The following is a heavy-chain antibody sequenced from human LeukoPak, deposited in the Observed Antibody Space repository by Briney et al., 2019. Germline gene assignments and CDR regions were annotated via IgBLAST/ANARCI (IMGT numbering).Heavy chain of an antibody. CDR2: IYHSGST. V-gene: IGHV4-39*07. D-gene: IGHD3-10*01. CDR1: GGSISSSTYY. CDR3: ARDNSGEKGAFDI. J-gene: IGHJ3*02. Sequence: KPSETLSLTCTVSGGSISSSTYYWGWIRQPPGKGLEWIGNIYHSGSTYYNPSLKSRVTISVDTSKNQFSLKLSSVTAADTAVYYCARDNSGEKGAFDIWGQGTMVTVSS.